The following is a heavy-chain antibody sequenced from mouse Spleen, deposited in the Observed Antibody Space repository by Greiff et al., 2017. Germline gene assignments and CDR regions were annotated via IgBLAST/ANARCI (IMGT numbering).Heavy chain of an antibody. V-gene: IGHV1-85*01. D-gene: IGHD1-1*01. J-gene: IGHJ2*01. Sequence: QVQLKESGPELVKPGASVKLSCKASGYTFTSYDINWVKQRPGRGLEWIGWIYPRDGSTKYNVKFKGKATLTVDTSSSTAYMELHSLTSEDSAVYFCARSGATVVANFDYWGQGTTLTVSS. CDR1: GYTFTSYD. CDR3: ARSGATVVANFDY. CDR2: IYPRDGST.